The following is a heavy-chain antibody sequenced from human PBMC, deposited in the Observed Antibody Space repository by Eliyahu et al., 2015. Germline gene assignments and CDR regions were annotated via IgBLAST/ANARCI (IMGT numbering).Heavy chain of an antibody. D-gene: IGHD6-13*01. CDR1: GGSXSSGGYY. CDR3: ARDQGIAGNWFDP. J-gene: IGHJ5*02. V-gene: IGHV4-31*02. Sequence: QVQLQESGPGLVKPSQTRSLTXXVXGGSXSSGGYYWSWIRQHPGKGLEWIGYIYYSGSTYYNPSLKSRVTISVDTSKNQFSLKLSSVTAADTAVYYCARDQGIAGNWFDPWGQGTLVTVSS. CDR2: IYYSGST.